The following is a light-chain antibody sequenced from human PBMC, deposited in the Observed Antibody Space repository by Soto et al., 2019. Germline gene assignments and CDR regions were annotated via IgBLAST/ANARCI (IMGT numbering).Light chain of an antibody. V-gene: IGLV7-46*01. CDR3: LLSYSGALRGV. Sequence: QTVVTQEPSLTVSPGGTVTLTCGSSTGAVTSGHYPYWFQQKPGQAPRTLIYDTSNKHSWTPARFSGSLLGGKAALTLSGAQPEDEAEYYCLLSYSGALRGVFVTGTKLTVL. J-gene: IGLJ1*01. CDR1: TGAVTSGHY. CDR2: DTS.